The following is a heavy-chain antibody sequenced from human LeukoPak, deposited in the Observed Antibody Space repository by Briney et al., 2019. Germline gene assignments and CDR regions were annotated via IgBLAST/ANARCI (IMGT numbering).Heavy chain of an antibody. CDR2: ISSSSSYI. J-gene: IGHJ3*02. CDR1: GFTFSSYS. CDR3: ARDRLVGATADAFDI. Sequence: PGGSLRLSCAASGFTFSSYSMNWVRQAPGKGLEWVSSISSSSSYIYYADSVKGRFTISRDNAKNSLYLQMNSLRAEDTAVYYCARDRLVGATADAFDIWGQGTMVTVSS. D-gene: IGHD1-26*01. V-gene: IGHV3-21*01.